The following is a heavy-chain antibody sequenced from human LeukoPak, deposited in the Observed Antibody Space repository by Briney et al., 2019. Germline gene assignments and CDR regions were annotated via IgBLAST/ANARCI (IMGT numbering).Heavy chain of an antibody. D-gene: IGHD3-3*01. CDR1: GFTFSSYA. CDR3: AKEDRFLEWLLINDYYYYGMDV. V-gene: IGHV3-23*01. Sequence: GGSLRLSCAASGFTFSSYAMSWVRQAPGKGLEWVSAISGSGGSTYYADSVKGRFTISRDNSKNTLYLQMNSLRAEDTAVYYWAKEDRFLEWLLINDYYYYGMDVWGQGTTVTVSS. J-gene: IGHJ6*02. CDR2: ISGSGGST.